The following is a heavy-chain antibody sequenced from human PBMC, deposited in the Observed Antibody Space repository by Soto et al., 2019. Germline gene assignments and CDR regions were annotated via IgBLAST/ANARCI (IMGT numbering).Heavy chain of an antibody. CDR3: ARALGDCSSTSCFGAVGMDV. CDR1: GGSISSHY. D-gene: IGHD2-2*01. J-gene: IGHJ6*02. V-gene: IGHV4-59*08. CDR2: IYYSGST. Sequence: SETLSLTCTVSGGSISSHYWSWIRQPPGQGLEWIGYIYYSGSTNYNPSLKSRVTISVDTSKSQFSLKLSSVTAADTAVYHCARALGDCSSTSCFGAVGMDVWRQGTTVTVSS.